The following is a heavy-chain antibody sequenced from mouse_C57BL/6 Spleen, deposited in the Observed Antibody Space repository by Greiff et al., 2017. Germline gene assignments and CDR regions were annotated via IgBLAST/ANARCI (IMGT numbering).Heavy chain of an antibody. J-gene: IGHJ1*03. Sequence: VQLQQPGAELVMPGASVKLSCKASGYTFTSYWMHWVKQRPGQGLEWIGEIDPSDSYTNYNQKFKGKSTLTVDKSSSTAYMQLSSLTSEDSAVYYCARSPGYFDGWGTGTTVTVSS. CDR2: IDPSDSYT. V-gene: IGHV1-69*01. CDR1: GYTFTSYW. CDR3: ARSPGYFDG.